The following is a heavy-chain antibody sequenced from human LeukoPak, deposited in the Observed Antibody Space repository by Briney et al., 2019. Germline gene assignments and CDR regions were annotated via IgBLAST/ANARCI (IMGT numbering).Heavy chain of an antibody. J-gene: IGHJ4*02. Sequence: ASVKVSCNASGYTFTSYGISWVRQAPGQGLEWMGWISAYNGNTNYAQKLQGRVTMTTDTSTSTAYMELRSLRSDDTAVYYFGRRADYYDSSGYYYYFVYWGQGTLVTVSS. CDR3: GRRADYYDSSGYYYYFVY. D-gene: IGHD3-22*01. CDR2: ISAYNGNT. CDR1: GYTFTSYG. V-gene: IGHV1-18*01.